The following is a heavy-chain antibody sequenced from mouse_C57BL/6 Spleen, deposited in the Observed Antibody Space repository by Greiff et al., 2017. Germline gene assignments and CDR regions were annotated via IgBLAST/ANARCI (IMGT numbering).Heavy chain of an antibody. CDR2: IRNKANGYTT. J-gene: IGHJ4*01. CDR3: ARYLDYYCSERTHAMDY. D-gene: IGHD1-1*01. CDR1: GFTFTDYY. Sequence: EVKLVESGGGLVRPGGSLSLSCAASGFTFTDYYMSWVRQPPGKALEWMGFIRNKANGYTTESSASVKGRFTISRDNYQSILYLQMNALRAEDSATYYCARYLDYYCSERTHAMDYWGQGTSVTVSS. V-gene: IGHV7-3*01.